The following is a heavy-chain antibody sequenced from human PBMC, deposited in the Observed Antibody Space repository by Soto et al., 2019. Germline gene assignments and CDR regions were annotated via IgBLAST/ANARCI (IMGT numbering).Heavy chain of an antibody. J-gene: IGHJ3*02. CDR2: ISGSGGRT. CDR1: GFTFSSYA. CDR3: AKGEKGGSYWPFDAFDI. D-gene: IGHD1-26*01. Sequence: GGSLRLSCAASGFTFSSYAMSWVRQAPGKGLEWVSAISGSGGRTYYADSVKGRFTISRDNSKNTLYLQMNSLRAEETAVYYCAKGEKGGSYWPFDAFDIWGQGTMVTVSS. V-gene: IGHV3-23*01.